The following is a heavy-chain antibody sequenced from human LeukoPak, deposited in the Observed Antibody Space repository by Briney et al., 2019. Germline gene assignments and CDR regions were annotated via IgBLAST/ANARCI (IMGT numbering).Heavy chain of an antibody. CDR2: MNPNSGNT. Sequence: ASVKVSCKVSGYTLTELSMHWVRQATGQGLEWMGWMNPNSGNTGYAQKFQGRVAMTRNTSISTAYMELSSLRSEDTAVYYCARGLSQNPGPWGQGTLVTVSS. J-gene: IGHJ5*02. CDR3: ARGLSQNPGP. D-gene: IGHD1-14*01. V-gene: IGHV1-8*01. CDR1: GYTLTELS.